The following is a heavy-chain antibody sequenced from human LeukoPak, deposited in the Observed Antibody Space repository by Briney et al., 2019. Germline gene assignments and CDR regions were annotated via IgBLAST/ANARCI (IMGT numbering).Heavy chain of an antibody. CDR3: ARSKAASASTLPFDP. D-gene: IGHD6-13*01. V-gene: IGHV4-59*01. J-gene: IGHJ5*02. Sequence: SETLSLTCTVSGGSINYYYWNWIRQPPGKGLEWIGHIYYSGSTNYNSSLKSRVTISVATSRNQFSRKLSSLTAADTAVYYCARSKAASASTLPFDPWGQGTLVTVSS. CDR2: IYYSGST. CDR1: GGSINYYY.